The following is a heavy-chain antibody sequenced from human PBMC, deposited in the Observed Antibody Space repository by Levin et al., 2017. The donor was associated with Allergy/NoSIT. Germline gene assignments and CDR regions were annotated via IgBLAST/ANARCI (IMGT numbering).Heavy chain of an antibody. J-gene: IGHJ4*02. CDR2: ISGSGGST. D-gene: IGHD5-18*01. CDR1: GFTFSSYA. Sequence: GESLKISCAASGFTFSSYAMSWVRQAPGKGLEWVSAISGSGGSTYYADSVKGRFTISRDNSKNTLYLQMNSLRAEDTAVYYCAKYWDFWGSYSYGYLDYWGQGTLVTVSS. CDR3: AKYWDFWGSYSYGYLDY. V-gene: IGHV3-23*01.